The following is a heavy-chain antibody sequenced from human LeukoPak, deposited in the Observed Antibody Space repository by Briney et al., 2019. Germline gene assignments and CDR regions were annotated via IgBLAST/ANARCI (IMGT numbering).Heavy chain of an antibody. Sequence: SETLSPTCSVSDDSITMYYWTWIRQPPGKGLEWIGYVDHTGSTNFNPSLNGRVSISRDTTKNLFSLRLRSVTAADTAVYFCARGRVSSSTWYSTYYNYFYMDLWGKGTTVTVSS. D-gene: IGHD6-13*01. CDR3: ARGRVSSSTWYSTYYNYFYMDL. V-gene: IGHV4-59*01. CDR2: VDHTGST. J-gene: IGHJ6*03. CDR1: DDSITMYY.